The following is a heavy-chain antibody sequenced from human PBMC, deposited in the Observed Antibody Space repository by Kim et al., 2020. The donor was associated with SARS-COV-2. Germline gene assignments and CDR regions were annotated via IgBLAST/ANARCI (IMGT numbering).Heavy chain of an antibody. D-gene: IGHD2-15*01. CDR1: GFVFSSYG. J-gene: IGHJ6*02. CDR2: IWYDGSGK. CDR3: AREDYGGNPDYFYGMDV. V-gene: IGHV3-33*01. Sequence: GGSLRLSCAASGFVFSSYGMHWVRQAPGKGLEWVAVIWYDGSGKYYSDSVKGRFTISRDNPKNTLFLQMNSVRAEDTAVYYCAREDYGGNPDYFYGMDVRGQGTTVTVSS.